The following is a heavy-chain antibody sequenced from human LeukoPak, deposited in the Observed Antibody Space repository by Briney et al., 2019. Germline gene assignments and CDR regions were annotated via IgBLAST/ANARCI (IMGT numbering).Heavy chain of an antibody. D-gene: IGHD3-22*01. Sequence: EASVKVSCKASGGTFSSYAISWVRQAPGQGLEWMGGIIPIFGTANYAQKFQGRVTITTDESTSTAYMELSSLRSEDTAVYYCARALADYYDSSGYSSFGYWGQGTLVTVSS. CDR2: IIPIFGTA. CDR3: ARALADYYDSSGYSSFGY. V-gene: IGHV1-69*05. J-gene: IGHJ4*02. CDR1: GGTFSSYA.